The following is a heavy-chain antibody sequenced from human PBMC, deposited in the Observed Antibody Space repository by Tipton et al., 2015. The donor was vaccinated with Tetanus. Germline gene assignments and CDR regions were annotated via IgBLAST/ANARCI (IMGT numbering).Heavy chain of an antibody. V-gene: IGHV4-39*01. CDR3: ARLSSSSNDAHAFDI. CDR2: IYYSGSA. J-gene: IGHJ3*02. D-gene: IGHD6-19*01. Sequence: LRLSCAASGFTFSSYSMNWVRQAPGKGLEWIGSIYYSGSAYYNPSLRSRVTMSVDTSKMQFSLKLASVTAADTAVYYCARLSSSSNDAHAFDIWGQGTMVTVSS. CDR1: GFTFSSYSMN.